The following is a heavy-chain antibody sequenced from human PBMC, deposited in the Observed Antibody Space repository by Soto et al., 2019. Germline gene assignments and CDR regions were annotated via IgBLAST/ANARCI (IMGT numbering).Heavy chain of an antibody. Sequence: GESLKISCAASGFTFISYAMNWVRQAPGKGLEWVSAISGSGGSTYYADSVKGRFTISRDNSTNTLYLQMNSLRAEDTAVYYCAKYNDSYTIYFYSWGQETLVTVSS. CDR3: AKYNDSYTIYFYS. D-gene: IGHD2-21*01. J-gene: IGHJ4*02. V-gene: IGHV3-23*01. CDR1: GFTFISYA. CDR2: ISGSGGST.